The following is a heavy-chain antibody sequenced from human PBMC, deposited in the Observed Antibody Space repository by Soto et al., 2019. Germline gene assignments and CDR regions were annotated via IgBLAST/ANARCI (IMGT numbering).Heavy chain of an antibody. V-gene: IGHV4-30-2*01. CDR2: IYPSGST. Sequence: PSEALSLTCAVSGGSISSGVYSWIWIRQPPGKGMEWIGYIYPSGSTYYNPSLKSRVTISVDRFKNQFSLKLSSVTAADTAVYYCARPPATAIPPASFDDWGQGTMVTVSS. CDR3: ARPPATAIPPASFDD. J-gene: IGHJ4*02. D-gene: IGHD2-2*02. CDR1: GGSISSGVYS.